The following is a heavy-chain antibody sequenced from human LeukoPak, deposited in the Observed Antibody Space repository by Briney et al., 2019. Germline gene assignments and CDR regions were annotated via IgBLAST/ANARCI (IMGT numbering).Heavy chain of an antibody. J-gene: IGHJ4*02. D-gene: IGHD3-3*01. V-gene: IGHV3-30*04. CDR3: ARGTTTPYYDFWSGYYTGFDY. Sequence: GGSLRLSCAASGFTFSSYAMHWVRQAPGKGLEWVAVISYDGSNKYYADSVKGRFTISRDNSKNTLYLQMNSLRAEDTAVYYCARGTTTPYYDFWSGYYTGFDYWGQGTLVTVSS. CDR2: ISYDGSNK. CDR1: GFTFSSYA.